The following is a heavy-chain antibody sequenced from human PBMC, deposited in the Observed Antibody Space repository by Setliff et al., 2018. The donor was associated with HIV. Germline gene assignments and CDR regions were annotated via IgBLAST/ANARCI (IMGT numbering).Heavy chain of an antibody. CDR2: ITIGRGDV. Sequence: GGSLRLSCAASGFTFRNYQMNWVRQAPGKGLEWVSSITIGRGDVFYADSVQGRFTIFRDNDKNSLYLQMNSLRAEDTAVYYCARDAGPRGGQYSEGFDYWGQGTLVTVSS. CDR1: GFTFRNYQ. D-gene: IGHD3-3*01. CDR3: ARDAGPRGGQYSEGFDY. V-gene: IGHV3-21*01. J-gene: IGHJ4*02.